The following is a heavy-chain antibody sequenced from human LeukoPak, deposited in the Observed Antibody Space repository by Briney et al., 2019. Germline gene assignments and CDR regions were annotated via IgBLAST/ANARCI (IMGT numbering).Heavy chain of an antibody. CDR3: ARRLRWYPDYYFDY. CDR1: GGSVSSGSYY. D-gene: IGHD4-23*01. Sequence: PSETLSPTCTVSGGSVSSGSYYWSWIRQPPGTGLEWIGYIYYSGSTNYNPSLKSRVTISVDTSKNQFSLKLSSVTAADTAVYYCARRLRWYPDYYFDYWGQGTLVTVSS. J-gene: IGHJ4*02. V-gene: IGHV4-61*01. CDR2: IYYSGST.